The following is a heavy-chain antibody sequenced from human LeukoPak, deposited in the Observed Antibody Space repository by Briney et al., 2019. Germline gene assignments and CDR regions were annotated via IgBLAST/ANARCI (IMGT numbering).Heavy chain of an antibody. CDR2: INPNSGGT. D-gene: IGHD2-2*01. V-gene: IGHV1-2*02. J-gene: IGHJ6*02. CDR3: ARDSPSIVVVPAAMGEDYYYYYGMDV. CDR1: GYTFTGYY. Sequence: ASVKVSCKASGYTFTGYYMHWERQAPGQGLEWMGWINPNSGGTNYAQKFQGRVTMTRDTSISTAYMELSRLRSDDTAVYYCARDSPSIVVVPAAMGEDYYYYYGMDVWGQGTTVTVSS.